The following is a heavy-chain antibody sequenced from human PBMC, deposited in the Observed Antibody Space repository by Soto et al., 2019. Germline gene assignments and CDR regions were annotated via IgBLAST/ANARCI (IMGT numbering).Heavy chain of an antibody. CDR1: GFPFTTYG. Sequence: QVQLVESGGGVVQPGRSLRLSCATSGFPFTTYGIHWVRQAPRKGLEWVAVISYDATNEHYADSVKGRFTISRDNSRSTVYLQMNSLRAEDTAVYYCAKDRFHGGIMGDWGQGILVTVSS. J-gene: IGHJ4*02. CDR2: ISYDATNE. CDR3: AKDRFHGGIMGD. V-gene: IGHV3-30*18. D-gene: IGHD2-15*01.